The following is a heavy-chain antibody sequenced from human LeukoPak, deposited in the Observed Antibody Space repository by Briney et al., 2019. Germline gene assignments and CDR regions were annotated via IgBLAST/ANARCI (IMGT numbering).Heavy chain of an antibody. CDR3: ARGSIERKLDYFDY. V-gene: IGHV4-59*01. J-gene: IGHJ4*02. CDR1: GFTFSNYA. Sequence: GSLRLSCAASGFTFSNYAMSWVRQPPGKGLEWIGYIYYSGSTNYNPSLKSRVTISVDTSKNQFSLKLSSVTAADTAVYYCARGSIERKLDYFDYWGQGTLVTVSS. D-gene: IGHD2/OR15-2a*01. CDR2: IYYSGST.